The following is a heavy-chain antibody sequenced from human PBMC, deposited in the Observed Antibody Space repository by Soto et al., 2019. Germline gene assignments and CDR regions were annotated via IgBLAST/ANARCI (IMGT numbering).Heavy chain of an antibody. Sequence: QVHLVQSGAEVKKPGASVKVSCKASGYTFTSYGITWVRQAPGQGLEWMGWISAHNGNTDYAQKLQGRVIVTRDTPTSTAYLELRSLRDDDTAVYYCARGRYGDYWGQGALVTVSS. CDR1: GYTFTSYG. D-gene: IGHD1-1*01. CDR3: ARGRYGDY. J-gene: IGHJ4*02. V-gene: IGHV1-18*01. CDR2: ISAHNGNT.